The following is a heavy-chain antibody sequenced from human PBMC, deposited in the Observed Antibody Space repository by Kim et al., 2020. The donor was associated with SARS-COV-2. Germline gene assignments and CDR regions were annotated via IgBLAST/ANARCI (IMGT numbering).Heavy chain of an antibody. V-gene: IGHV4-59*01. Sequence: YNPSLKSRVTISVDTSKNQFSLKLSSVTAADTAVYYCARERVGATTYFDYWGQGTLVTVSS. J-gene: IGHJ4*02. CDR3: ARERVGATTYFDY. D-gene: IGHD1-26*01.